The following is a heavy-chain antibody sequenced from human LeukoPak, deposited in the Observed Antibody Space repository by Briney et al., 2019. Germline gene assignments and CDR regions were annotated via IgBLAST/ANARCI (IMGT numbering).Heavy chain of an antibody. CDR2: FDPEDGET. D-gene: IGHD5-18*01. V-gene: IGHV1-24*01. Sequence: ASVKVPCKVSGYTLSELSMHWVRQAPGKGLEWMGGFDPEDGETIYAQKFQGRVTMTEDTSTDTAYMELSSLRSEDTAVYYCATGFYSYGPIDGYWGQGTLVTVSS. CDR1: GYTLSELS. J-gene: IGHJ4*02. CDR3: ATGFYSYGPIDGY.